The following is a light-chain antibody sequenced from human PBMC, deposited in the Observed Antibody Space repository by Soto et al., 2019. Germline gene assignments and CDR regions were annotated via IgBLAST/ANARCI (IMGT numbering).Light chain of an antibody. CDR2: DAS. CDR1: QSVAGN. CDR3: QQYNYLPGT. V-gene: IGKV3D-15*01. J-gene: IGKJ1*01. Sequence: ERLRTQSPATLSVSPGERVTLSCRASQSVAGNLAWHQQKPGQAPRLLIYDASTRATGIPARFSGSGFGTEFTLTISSLQSEDFAVYYCQQYNYLPGTFGQGTKVDIK.